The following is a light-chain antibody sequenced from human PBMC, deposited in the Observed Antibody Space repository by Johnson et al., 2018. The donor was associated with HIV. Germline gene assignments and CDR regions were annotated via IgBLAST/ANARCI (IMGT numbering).Light chain of an antibody. J-gene: IGLJ1*01. CDR1: SSNIGNNY. Sequence: QSVLKQPPSVSAAPGQKVTISCSGSSSNIGNNYVSWYQQLPGTAPKLLIYDNNQRPSGIPDRFSGSKSGTSATLGITGLQTGDEADYYCGTWDSSLSAYYVFGTGTKVTVL. CDR3: GTWDSSLSAYYV. CDR2: DNN. V-gene: IGLV1-51*01.